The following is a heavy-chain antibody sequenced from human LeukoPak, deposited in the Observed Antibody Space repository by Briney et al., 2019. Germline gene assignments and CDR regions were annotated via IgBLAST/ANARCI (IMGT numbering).Heavy chain of an antibody. CDR3: ARGDRIAVAPPGY. V-gene: IGHV1-18*01. Sequence: GESLKFSCKASGYTFTSYGIGWVRQAPGQGCEWMGWISAYNGNTNHAQKLQGRVNMTTDTYTTAVYMELRSLRSDDTAVYYCARGDRIAVAPPGYWGQGTLVTVSS. J-gene: IGHJ4*02. CDR1: GYTFTSYG. D-gene: IGHD6-19*01. CDR2: ISAYNGNT.